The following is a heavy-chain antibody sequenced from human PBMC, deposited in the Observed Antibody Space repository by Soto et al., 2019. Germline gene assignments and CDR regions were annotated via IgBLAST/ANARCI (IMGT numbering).Heavy chain of an antibody. Sequence: QVQLQESGPGLVKPSETLSLTCAVSGGSFSSYYWSWIRQPPGEGLEWIGSIYYSGSTNYNPSLKSRVTMSIDTSNNQFCLKLSSVTAADTAVYLRARAYYGDYPYFAYWGQGTLVTVSS. CDR2: IYYSGST. J-gene: IGHJ4*02. CDR3: ARAYYGDYPYFAY. CDR1: GGSFSSYY. V-gene: IGHV4-59*01. D-gene: IGHD4-17*01.